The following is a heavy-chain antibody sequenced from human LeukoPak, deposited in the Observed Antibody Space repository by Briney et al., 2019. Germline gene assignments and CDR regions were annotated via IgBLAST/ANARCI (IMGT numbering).Heavy chain of an antibody. V-gene: IGHV3-30*18. CDR3: VKDRVVATSD. CDR1: GFTFSSYG. Sequence: GGSLRLSCAASGFTFSSYGMHWVRQAPGKGLEGVAVISYDGSNKYYADSVKGRFTISRDNSKNTLYLQINSLRAEDTAVYYCVKDRVVATSDWGQGTLVTVSS. D-gene: IGHD5-12*01. CDR2: ISYDGSNK. J-gene: IGHJ4*02.